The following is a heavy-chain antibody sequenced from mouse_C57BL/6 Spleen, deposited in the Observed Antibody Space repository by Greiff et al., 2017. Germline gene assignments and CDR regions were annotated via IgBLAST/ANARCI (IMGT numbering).Heavy chain of an antibody. Sequence: EVKLMESGGDLVKPGGSLKLSCAASGFTFSSYGMSWVRQTPDKRLEWVATISSGGRYTYCPDSVKGRFTMSRDNAKNTQYLQMSSLKSEDTAMYYCARPQYYYGSSFLDYWGKGTTLPVSS. CDR2: ISSGGRYT. D-gene: IGHD1-1*01. CDR1: GFTFSSYG. V-gene: IGHV5-6*01. CDR3: ARPQYYYGSSFLDY. J-gene: IGHJ2*01.